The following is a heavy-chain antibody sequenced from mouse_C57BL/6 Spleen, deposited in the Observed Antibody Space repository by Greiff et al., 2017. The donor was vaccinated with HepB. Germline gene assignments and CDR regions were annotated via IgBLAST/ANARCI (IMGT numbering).Heavy chain of an antibody. V-gene: IGHV1-82*01. CDR1: GYAFSSSW. CDR3: ARSGLTGVYAMDY. CDR2: IYPGDGDT. Sequence: QVQLQQSGPELVKPGASVKISCKASGYAFSSSWMNWVKQRPGKGLEWIGRIYPGDGDTNYNGKFKGKATLTADKSSSTAYMQLSSLTSEDSAVYFCARSGLTGVYAMDYWGQGTSVTVSS. D-gene: IGHD4-1*01. J-gene: IGHJ4*01.